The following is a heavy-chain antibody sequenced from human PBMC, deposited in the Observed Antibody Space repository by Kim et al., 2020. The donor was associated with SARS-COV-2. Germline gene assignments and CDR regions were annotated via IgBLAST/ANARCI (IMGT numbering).Heavy chain of an antibody. J-gene: IGHJ3*02. CDR1: GFTFRSYS. CDR2: ISSSSSYI. CDR3: ARVRYDILTGPAAFDI. V-gene: IGHV3-21*01. Sequence: GGSLRLSCAASGFTFRSYSMNWVRQAPGKGLEWVSSISSSSSYIYYADSVKGRFTISRDNAKNSLYLQMNSLRAEDTAVYYCARVRYDILTGPAAFDIWGQGTMVTVSS. D-gene: IGHD3-9*01.